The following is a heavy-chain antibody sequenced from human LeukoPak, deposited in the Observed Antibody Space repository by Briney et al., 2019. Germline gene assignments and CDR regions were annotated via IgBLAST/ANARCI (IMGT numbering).Heavy chain of an antibody. D-gene: IGHD5-18*01. J-gene: IGHJ4*02. CDR3: AKDPLNTVMVSPTFDY. CDR1: GFPFSSYA. Sequence: GGSLRLSCVVSGFPFSSYAMSWVRQAPGKGLEWVSGISGSGDDTYYAASVKGRFTVSRDTSKNTLYLQMNSLRAEDTAVNYCAKDPLNTVMVSPTFDYWGQGTLVTVSS. V-gene: IGHV3-23*01. CDR2: ISGSGDDT.